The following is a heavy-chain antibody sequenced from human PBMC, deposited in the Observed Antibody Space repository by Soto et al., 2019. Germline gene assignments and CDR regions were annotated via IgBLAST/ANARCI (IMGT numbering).Heavy chain of an antibody. V-gene: IGHV3-30*18. CDR3: AKEPCSSNWRFYYGMDV. CDR1: GFTFSSYG. J-gene: IGHJ6*02. D-gene: IGHD6-13*01. CDR2: ISYDGSNK. Sequence: SLRLSCAASGFTFSSYGMHWVRQAPGKGLEWVAVISYDGSNKYYADSVRGRFTISRDNSKNTLYLQMNSLRAEDTAVYYCAKEPCSSNWRFYYGMDVWGQGT.